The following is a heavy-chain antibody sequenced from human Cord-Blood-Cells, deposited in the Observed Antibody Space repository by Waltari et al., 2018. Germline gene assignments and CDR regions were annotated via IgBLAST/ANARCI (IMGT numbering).Heavy chain of an antibody. V-gene: IGHV3-9*01. J-gene: IGHJ4*02. CDR1: GFTFDDYA. CDR2: ISWNSGSI. Sequence: ASGFTFDDYAMHWVRQAPGKGLEWVSGISWNSGSIGYADSVKGRFTISRDNAKNSLYLQMNSLRAEDTALYYCAKGGLRYFDWLLGVFDYWGQGTLVTVSS. CDR3: AKGGLRYFDWLLGVFDY. D-gene: IGHD3-9*01.